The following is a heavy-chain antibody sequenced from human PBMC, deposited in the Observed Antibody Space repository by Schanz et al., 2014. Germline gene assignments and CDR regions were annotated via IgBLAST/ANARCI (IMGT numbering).Heavy chain of an antibody. Sequence: QVQLVESGGGVVQPGGSLRLSCAASGFTFDPYAMHWLRQSPGKGLEWVAVLSSDESRKFYADSEKGRFTISRDSSKNTLYLQMKSLRVEDTAVYYCVKDPDKYNWNDVEGMDVWGPGTTVTVSS. CDR3: VKDPDKYNWNDVEGMDV. J-gene: IGHJ6*01. CDR2: LSSDESRK. CDR1: GFTFDPYA. V-gene: IGHV3-30-3*01. D-gene: IGHD1-1*01.